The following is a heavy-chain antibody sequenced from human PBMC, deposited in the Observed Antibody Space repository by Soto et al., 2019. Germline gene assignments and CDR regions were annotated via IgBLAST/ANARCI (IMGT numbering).Heavy chain of an antibody. J-gene: IGHJ4*02. CDR1: GGSISSGGYY. CDR2: IYYSGST. D-gene: IGHD3-16*02. Sequence: SETLSLTCTVSGGSISSGGYYWSWIRQHPGKGLEWIGYIYYSGSTYYNPSLKSRVTISVDTSKNQFSLKLSSVTAADTAVYYCASRDRVGGVIVNDYWGQGTLVTVSS. CDR3: ASRDRVGGVIVNDY. V-gene: IGHV4-31*03.